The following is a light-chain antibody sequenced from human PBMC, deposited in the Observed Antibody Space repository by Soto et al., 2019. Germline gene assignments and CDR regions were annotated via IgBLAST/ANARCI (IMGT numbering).Light chain of an antibody. CDR2: GAS. CDR3: QQYGSSPLT. CDR1: QSVSSSY. V-gene: IGKV3-20*01. J-gene: IGKJ4*01. Sequence: IGLRQSPGTLSLSPGERATLSCRASQSVSSSYLAWYQQKPGQAPRLLIYGASSRATGIPDRFSGSGSGTDFTLTISRLEPEDFAVYYCQQYGSSPLTFGGGTKVDI.